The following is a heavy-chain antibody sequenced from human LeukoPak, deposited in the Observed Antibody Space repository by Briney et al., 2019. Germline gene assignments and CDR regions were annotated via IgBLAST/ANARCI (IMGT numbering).Heavy chain of an antibody. D-gene: IGHD3-16*01. J-gene: IGHJ6*03. V-gene: IGHV3-30*01. Sequence: GGSLRLSCAASQFTFSSHAMYWVRQAPGKGLDCVAVMSFDGSHIYYADSVKGRFTISRDNSNNTLFLQMNSLNADDTAVYYCARGGTYYYQYYYMDVWGKGTTVTVSS. CDR3: ARGGTYYYQYYYMDV. CDR1: QFTFSSHA. CDR2: MSFDGSHI.